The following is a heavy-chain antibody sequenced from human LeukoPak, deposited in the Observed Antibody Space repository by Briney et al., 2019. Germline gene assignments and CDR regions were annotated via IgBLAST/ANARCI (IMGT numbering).Heavy chain of an antibody. V-gene: IGHV1-18*01. D-gene: IGHD6-19*01. CDR2: ISAYNGNT. J-gene: IGHJ5*02. Sequence: ASVKVSCKASGYTFTSYGISWVRQAPGQGLEWMGWISAYNGNTNYAQKLQGRVTMTTDTSTSTAYMELRSLRSDDTAVYYCARVTSWQYSSGWYWLDPWGQGTLVTVSS. CDR1: GYTFTSYG. CDR3: ARVTSWQYSSGWYWLDP.